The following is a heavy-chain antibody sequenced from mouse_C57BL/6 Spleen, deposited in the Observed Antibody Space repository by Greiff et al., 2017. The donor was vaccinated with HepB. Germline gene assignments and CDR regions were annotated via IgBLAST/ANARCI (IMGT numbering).Heavy chain of an antibody. J-gene: IGHJ2*01. V-gene: IGHV1-64*01. Sequence: QVQLQQSGPELVKPGASVKISCKASGYAFSSSWMNWVKQRPGKGLEWIGMIHPNSGSTNYNEKFKSKATLTVDKSSSTAYMQLSSLTSEDSAVYYCASDTTVVARRDYWGQGTTLTVSS. CDR1: GYAFSSSW. CDR3: ASDTTVVARRDY. D-gene: IGHD1-1*01. CDR2: IHPNSGST.